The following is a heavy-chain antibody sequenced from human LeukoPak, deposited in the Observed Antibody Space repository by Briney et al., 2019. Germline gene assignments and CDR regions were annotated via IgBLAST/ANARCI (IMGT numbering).Heavy chain of an antibody. CDR3: ARAGRDYGDYVAY. V-gene: IGHV3-7*01. J-gene: IGHJ4*02. Sequence: PGGSLRLSCAASGFTFSSYWMSWVRQAPGKGLEWVANIKQDGSEKYYVDSVKGRFTISRDNAKNSLYLQMNSLRAEDTAVYYCARAGRDYGDYVAYWGQGTLVTVSS. CDR2: IKQDGSEK. D-gene: IGHD4-17*01. CDR1: GFTFSSYW.